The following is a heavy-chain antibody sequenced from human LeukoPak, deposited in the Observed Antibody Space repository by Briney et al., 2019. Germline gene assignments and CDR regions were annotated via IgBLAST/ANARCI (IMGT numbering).Heavy chain of an antibody. J-gene: IGHJ4*02. CDR1: GFTFSSYG. CDR2: ISYDGSNK. D-gene: IGHD4-17*01. CDR3: AKDLTTVTTNYFDY. V-gene: IGHV3-30*18. Sequence: GGSLRLSCAASGFTFSSYGMHWVRQAPGKGLEWVAVISYDGSNKYYADSVKGRFTISRDNSKNTLYLQMNSLRAEDTAVYYCAKDLTTVTTNYFDYWGQGTLVTVSS.